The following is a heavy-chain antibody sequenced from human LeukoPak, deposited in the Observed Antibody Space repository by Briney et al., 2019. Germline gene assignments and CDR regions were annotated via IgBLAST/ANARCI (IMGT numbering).Heavy chain of an antibody. D-gene: IGHD5-18*01. J-gene: IGHJ6*02. CDR3: ARVDTAMAWDYYYYYGMDV. V-gene: IGHV1-18*01. Sequence: GASVKVSCKASGYTLTSYGISWVRQAPGQRLEWMGWISAYNGNTNYAQKLQGRVTMTTDTSTSTAYMELRSLRSDDTAVYYCARVDTAMAWDYYYYYGMDVWGQGTTVTVSS. CDR2: ISAYNGNT. CDR1: GYTLTSYG.